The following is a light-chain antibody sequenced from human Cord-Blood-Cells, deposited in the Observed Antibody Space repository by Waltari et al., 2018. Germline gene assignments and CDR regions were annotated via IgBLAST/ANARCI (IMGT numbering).Light chain of an antibody. CDR3: QQYGSSLMYT. J-gene: IGKJ2*01. V-gene: IGKV3-20*01. CDR2: GAS. Sequence: ELVLTQSPGTLSLSPGDRATLSCRASQSVSSSYLAWYQQKPGQAPRLLIYGASSRATGIPDRFSGSGSGTDFTLTISRLEPEDFAVYYCQQYGSSLMYTFGQGTKLEIK. CDR1: QSVSSSY.